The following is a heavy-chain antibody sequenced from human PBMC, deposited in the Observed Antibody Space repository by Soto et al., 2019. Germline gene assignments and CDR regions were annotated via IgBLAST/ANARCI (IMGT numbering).Heavy chain of an antibody. Sequence: QLQESGPGLLKPSETLSLTCTVSGGSISSPSYNWGWVRQPPGQGPEWIGTIFHRGSTHYNPSLGGRRAMSVDTSKSQVSLTLTSVTAADTAVYYCTTVASGHFDSWGQGAQVTVSS. D-gene: IGHD2-15*01. CDR2: IFHRGST. CDR3: TTVASGHFDS. J-gene: IGHJ4*02. V-gene: IGHV4-39*01. CDR1: GGSISSPSYN.